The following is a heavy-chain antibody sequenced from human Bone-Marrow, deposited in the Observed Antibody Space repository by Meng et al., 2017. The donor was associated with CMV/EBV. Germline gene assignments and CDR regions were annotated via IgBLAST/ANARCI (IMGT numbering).Heavy chain of an antibody. CDR3: ARDRGGVYYDSSGFVDY. V-gene: IGHV3-21*01. J-gene: IGHJ4*02. CDR2: ISSSSSYI. CDR1: GFTFSSYS. D-gene: IGHD3-22*01. Sequence: GESLKISCAASGFTFSSYSMNWVRQAPGKGLEWVSSISSSSSYIYYADSVKGRFTISRDNAKNSLYLQMNSLRAEDTAVYYCARDRGGVYYDSSGFVDYWGQGTLVTASS.